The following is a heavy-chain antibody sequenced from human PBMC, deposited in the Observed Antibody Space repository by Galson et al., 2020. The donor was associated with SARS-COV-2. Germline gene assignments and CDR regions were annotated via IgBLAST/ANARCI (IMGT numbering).Heavy chain of an antibody. CDR3: AKGGGGWYSRDAFDI. D-gene: IGHD6-19*01. J-gene: IGHJ3*02. Sequence: GGSLRLSCTASGFTFTNSAMSWVRQAPGRGLEWVSTLGGSSAGTYYADSVKGRFTISRDNSKSTLYLQMTSLSVEDTALYYGAKGGGGWYSRDAFDIWGQGTMVTVSS. CDR1: GFTFTNSA. CDR2: LGGSSAGT. V-gene: IGHV3-23*01.